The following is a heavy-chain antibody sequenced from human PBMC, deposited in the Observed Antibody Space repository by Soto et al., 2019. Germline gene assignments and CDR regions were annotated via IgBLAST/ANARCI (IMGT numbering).Heavy chain of an antibody. V-gene: IGHV1-3*05. CDR2: INAGNGNT. CDR3: ARAVEVPADFDF. CDR1: GYTFTNYA. Sequence: QVQLVQSGAEEKKPGASVKVSCKASGYTFTNYAMHWVRQAPGQRLEWMGWINAGNGNTKYSQKFQGRVTITRDTAASTAYMELSSLRSEDTAVYYCARAVEVPADFDFWGQGTLVTVSS. D-gene: IGHD1-1*01. J-gene: IGHJ4*02.